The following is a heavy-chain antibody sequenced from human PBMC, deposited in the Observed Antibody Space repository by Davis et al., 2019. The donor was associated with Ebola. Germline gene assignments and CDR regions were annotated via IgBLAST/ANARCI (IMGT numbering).Heavy chain of an antibody. CDR2: ISASAGST. V-gene: IGHV3-23*01. CDR3: ARVGFWTTETHYYYDMDV. CDR1: GFSFTSYA. Sequence: GESLKISCAASGFSFTSYAMSWVRQAPGKGLEWVSAISASAGSTFYADSVNGRFTISRDNSKNTLYLQMNTLRAEDTAVYYCARVGFWTTETHYYYDMDVWGKGTTVTVSS. D-gene: IGHD3/OR15-3a*01. J-gene: IGHJ6*04.